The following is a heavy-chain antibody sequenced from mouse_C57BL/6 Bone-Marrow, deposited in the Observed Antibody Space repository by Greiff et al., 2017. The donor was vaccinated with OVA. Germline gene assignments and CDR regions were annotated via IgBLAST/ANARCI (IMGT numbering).Heavy chain of an antibody. CDR2: IYPGDGDT. Sequence: QVQLQQSGPELVKPGASVKISCKASGYAFSSSWMNWVKQRPGKGLEWIGRIYPGDGDTNYNGKFKGKATLTADKSSSTAYMQLSSLTSEDSAVYFCARSDGYYVFAYWGQGTLVTVSA. J-gene: IGHJ3*01. CDR3: ARSDGYYVFAY. D-gene: IGHD2-3*01. V-gene: IGHV1-82*01. CDR1: GYAFSSSW.